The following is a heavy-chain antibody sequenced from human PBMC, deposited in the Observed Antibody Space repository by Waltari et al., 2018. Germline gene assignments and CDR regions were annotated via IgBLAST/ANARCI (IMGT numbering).Heavy chain of an antibody. J-gene: IGHJ4*02. V-gene: IGHV4-61*09. Sequence: QVQLQESGPGLVKPSQTLSLTCTVSGGSISSGSYYWSWLRQPAGKGLEWIGYIYTSGSTNYNPSLKSRVTISVDTSKNQFSLKLSSVTAADTAVYYCARWHSSSWSGYYFDYWGQGTLVTVSS. CDR2: IYTSGST. D-gene: IGHD6-13*01. CDR3: ARWHSSSWSGYYFDY. CDR1: GGSISSGSYY.